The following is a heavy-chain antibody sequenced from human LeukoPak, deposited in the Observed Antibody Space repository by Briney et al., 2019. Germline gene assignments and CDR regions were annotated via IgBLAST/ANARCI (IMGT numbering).Heavy chain of an antibody. V-gene: IGHV4-39*01. CDR1: GGSISSSSYY. CDR2: IYYSGST. J-gene: IGHJ4*02. CDR3: ARMSLTMVRVDY. Sequence: SETLSLTGTVSGGSISSSSYYWGWIREPPGKGPEGIGSIYYSGSTYYNPSLKGRVTISVDTSKNQFSLKLRSVTAAHTAVYYCARMSLTMVRVDYWGQGTLVTVSS. D-gene: IGHD3-10*01.